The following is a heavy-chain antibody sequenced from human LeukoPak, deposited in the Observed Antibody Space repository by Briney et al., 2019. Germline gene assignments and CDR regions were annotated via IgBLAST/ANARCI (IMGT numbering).Heavy chain of an antibody. CDR2: IYTSGST. CDR3: ARDRCSGGSCYPWYFDL. D-gene: IGHD2-15*01. Sequence: SQTLSLTCTVSGGSISSGSYYWSWIRQPAGKGLEGFGRIYTSGSTNYNPSLKSRVTITVDTSKNQFALKLSSVTAADTAVYYCARDRCSGGSCYPWYFDLWGRGTLVTVSS. J-gene: IGHJ2*01. V-gene: IGHV4-61*02. CDR1: GGSISSGSYY.